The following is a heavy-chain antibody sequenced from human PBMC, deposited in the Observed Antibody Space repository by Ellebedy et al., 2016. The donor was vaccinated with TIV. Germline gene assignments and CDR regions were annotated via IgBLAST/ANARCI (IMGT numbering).Heavy chain of an antibody. CDR1: GYTFTGYY. CDR2: INPNSGGT. J-gene: IGHJ6*02. V-gene: IGHV1-2*02. Sequence: AASVKVSCKASGYTFTGYYMHWVRQAPGQGLEWMGWINPNSGGTNYAQKFQGRVTMTRDTSISTAYMELSRLRSDDTAVYYCARLVAAAGTGDYYYYYGMDVWGQGTTVTVSS. D-gene: IGHD6-13*01. CDR3: ARLVAAAGTGDYYYYYGMDV.